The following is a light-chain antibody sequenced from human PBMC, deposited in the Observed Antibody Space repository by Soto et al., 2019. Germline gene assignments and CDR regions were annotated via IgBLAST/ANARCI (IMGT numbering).Light chain of an antibody. J-gene: IGLJ2*01. V-gene: IGLV2-8*01. CDR3: TSYAGSNNVV. CDR2: DVS. Sequence: QSVLTQPPSASGSPGQSVTISCTGTRSDVGTYDFVSWYQQHPGKAPKLMIYDVSKRPSGVPDRFSGSKSGNTASLTVSGLQAEDEADYYCTSYAGSNNVVFGGGTKLTVL. CDR1: RSDVGTYDF.